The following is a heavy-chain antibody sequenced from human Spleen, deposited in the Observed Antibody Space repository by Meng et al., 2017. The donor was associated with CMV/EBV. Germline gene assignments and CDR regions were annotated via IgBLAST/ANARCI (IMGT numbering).Heavy chain of an antibody. J-gene: IGHJ5*02. V-gene: IGHV4-61*01. CDR1: SSGPYY. D-gene: IGHD3-3*01. CDR2: IYYSGST. CDR3: ASSTHKIFGIVRSGWFDP. Sequence: SSGPYYWSWIRQPPGKGLEWIGYIYYSGSTNSNPSLKSRVTISVDTSKNQFSLRLNSVTAADTAVYYCASSTHKIFGIVRSGWFDPWGQGTLVTVSS.